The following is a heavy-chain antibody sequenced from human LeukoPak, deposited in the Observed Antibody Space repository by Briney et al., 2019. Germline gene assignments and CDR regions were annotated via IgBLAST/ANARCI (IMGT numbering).Heavy chain of an antibody. V-gene: IGHV1-2*02. D-gene: IGHD2-2*01. Sequence: ASVKVSCKASGYTFTGHYMYWVRQAPGQGLEWMGWINPNSGDTNYAQKFQGRVTMTRDTSISTAYMDLNRLTSDDTAVYYCARRLTTSRDLDCWGQGTLVTVSS. CDR2: INPNSGDT. J-gene: IGHJ4*02. CDR1: GYTFTGHY. CDR3: ARRLTTSRDLDC.